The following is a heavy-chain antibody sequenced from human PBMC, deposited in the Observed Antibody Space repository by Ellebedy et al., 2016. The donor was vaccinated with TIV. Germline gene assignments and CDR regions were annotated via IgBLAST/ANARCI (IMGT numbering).Heavy chain of an antibody. V-gene: IGHV4-34*01. Sequence: MPSETLSLTCAVYGGSFSGYYWSWIRQPPGKGLELIGEINHSGSTTYTPSLKSRVTVSVDTAKNQFSLKLSSVTAADTAVYYCASHVLLWFGELYYFDSWGQGTLVTVSS. CDR2: INHSGST. CDR1: GGSFSGYY. D-gene: IGHD3-10*01. J-gene: IGHJ4*02. CDR3: ASHVLLWFGELYYFDS.